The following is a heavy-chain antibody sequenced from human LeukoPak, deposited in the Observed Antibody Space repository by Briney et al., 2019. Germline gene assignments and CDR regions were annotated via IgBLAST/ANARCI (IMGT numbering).Heavy chain of an antibody. V-gene: IGHV1-18*04. CDR1: GYTFTNYH. CDR3: ARKYSGYDSNWFDP. CDR2: ISAYNDNT. D-gene: IGHD5-12*01. J-gene: IGHJ5*02. Sequence: ASVKVSFTASGYTFTNYHISWVRQAPGQGLEWMGWISAYNDNTNYAQKVQGRVTMTTDTSTSTAYMELRSLRSDDTAVYYCARKYSGYDSNWFDPWGQGTLVTVSS.